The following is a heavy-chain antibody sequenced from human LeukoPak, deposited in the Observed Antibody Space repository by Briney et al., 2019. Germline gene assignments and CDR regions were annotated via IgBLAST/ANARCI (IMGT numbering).Heavy chain of an antibody. CDR3: AEVNTD. Sequence: GGSLRLSCAASGFTFSSHRMNWVRQAPGKGLEWVANINQDGSEKYYVDSVKGRFTISRDNAKNSLYLQMNSLGAEDTAVYYCAEVNTDWGQGTLVTVSS. J-gene: IGHJ4*02. D-gene: IGHD3-22*01. CDR2: INQDGSEK. V-gene: IGHV3-7*01. CDR1: GFTFSSHR.